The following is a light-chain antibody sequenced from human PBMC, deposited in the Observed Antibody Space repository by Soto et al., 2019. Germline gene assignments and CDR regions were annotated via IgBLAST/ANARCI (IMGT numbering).Light chain of an antibody. CDR3: SSFTTSTTLYV. Sequence: QSVLTQPASVSGSPGQSITISCTGTSSDIGGYNYVSWYQQHPGKVPKLIIFEVSTRPSGVSNRFSGSKSGNTASLTISGLQADDEADYYCSSFTTSTTLYVFGPGTKVTVL. J-gene: IGLJ1*01. CDR2: EVS. CDR1: SSDIGGYNY. V-gene: IGLV2-14*01.